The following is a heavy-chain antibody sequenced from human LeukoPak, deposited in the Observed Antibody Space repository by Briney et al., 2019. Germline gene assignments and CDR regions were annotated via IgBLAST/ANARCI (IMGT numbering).Heavy chain of an antibody. CDR2: ISSSSSTV. Sequence: PGGSLRLSCAASGFSFSSYSMNWVRQAPGKGLEWVSYISSSSSTVFYADSVKGRFTISRDNADNSLFLLMNSLRAEDTALYYCARVGAVGDWYLDLWGRGTLVTVSS. V-gene: IGHV3-48*04. CDR3: ARVGAVGDWYLDL. D-gene: IGHD6-19*01. J-gene: IGHJ2*01. CDR1: GFSFSSYS.